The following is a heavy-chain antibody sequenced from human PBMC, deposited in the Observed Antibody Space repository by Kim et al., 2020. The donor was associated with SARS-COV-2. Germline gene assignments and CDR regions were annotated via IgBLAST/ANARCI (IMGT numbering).Heavy chain of an antibody. CDR3: ARSRRVVLRYGGGAFDI. CDR1: GFTFSSYE. V-gene: IGHV3-48*03. CDR2: ISSSGSTI. J-gene: IGHJ3*02. Sequence: GGSLRLSCAASGFTFSSYEMNWVRQAPGKGLEWVSYISSSGSTIYYADSVKGRFTISRDNAKNSLYLQMNSLRAEDTAVYYCARSRRVVLRYGGGAFDIWGQGTMVTVSS. D-gene: IGHD3-9*01.